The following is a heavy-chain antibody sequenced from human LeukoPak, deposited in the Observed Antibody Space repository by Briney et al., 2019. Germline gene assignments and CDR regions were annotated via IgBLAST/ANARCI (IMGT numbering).Heavy chain of an antibody. V-gene: IGHV3-48*01. CDR1: GFTFSSYN. D-gene: IGHD3-3*01. Sequence: PGGSLRLSCAASGFTFSSYNMNWVRQAPGKGLEWVSYISSSSSSIYYADSVKGRFTISRDNSKNTLYLQMNSLRAEDTAVYYCAQGPSITIFGVVTPNWFDPWGQGTLVTVSS. J-gene: IGHJ5*02. CDR2: ISSSSSSI. CDR3: AQGPSITIFGVVTPNWFDP.